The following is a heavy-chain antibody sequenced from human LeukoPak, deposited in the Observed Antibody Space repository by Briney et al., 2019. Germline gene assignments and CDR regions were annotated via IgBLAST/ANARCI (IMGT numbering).Heavy chain of an antibody. CDR2: IYYSGST. Sequence: KPSETLSLTCTVSGGSISSSSYYWGWIRQPPGKGLEWIGSIYYSGSTYYNPSLKSRVTISVDTSKNQFSLKLSSVTAADTAVYYCARDLAARAPYYMDVWGKGTTVTISS. CDR3: ARDLAARAPYYMDV. J-gene: IGHJ6*03. D-gene: IGHD6-13*01. V-gene: IGHV4-39*01. CDR1: GGSISSSSYY.